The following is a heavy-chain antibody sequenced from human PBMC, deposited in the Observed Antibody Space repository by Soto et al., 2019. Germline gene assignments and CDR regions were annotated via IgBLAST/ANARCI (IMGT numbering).Heavy chain of an antibody. CDR3: ARCMTPESYYYYYGMDV. J-gene: IGHJ6*02. CDR2: IIPIFGTA. V-gene: IGHV1-69*01. D-gene: IGHD4-4*01. Sequence: QVQLVQSGAEVKKPGSSVKVSCKASGGTFSSYAISWVRQAPGQGLEWMGGIIPIFGTANYAQKFQGRVTITADESTSTAYMELSSLRSEDTAVYYCARCMTPESYYYYYGMDVWGQGTTVTVSS. CDR1: GGTFSSYA.